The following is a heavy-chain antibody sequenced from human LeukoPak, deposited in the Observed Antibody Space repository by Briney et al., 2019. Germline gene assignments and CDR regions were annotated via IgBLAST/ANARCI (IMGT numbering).Heavy chain of an antibody. D-gene: IGHD4-23*01. CDR2: IGTAGDT. J-gene: IGHJ4*02. Sequence: PGGSLRLSCAASGFTFSSYDMHWVRQATGKGLEWVSAIGTAGDTYYPGSVKGRFTISRENAKNSLYLQMNSLRAADTAVYYCARAAPDYGGENFDYWGQGTLVTVSS. CDR1: GFTFSSYD. V-gene: IGHV3-13*01. CDR3: ARAAPDYGGENFDY.